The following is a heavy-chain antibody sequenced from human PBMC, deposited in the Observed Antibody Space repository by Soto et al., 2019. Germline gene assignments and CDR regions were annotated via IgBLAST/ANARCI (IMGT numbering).Heavy chain of an antibody. CDR3: ARVYVFVGLAFSFDY. CDR2: VYDSGNT. Sequence: QVQLQESGPEVVKPSGTLSLSCAVSGGSFSTTHRWTWVRQAPGKGLEWIGEVYDSGNTNYSPSLMSRVTISQDKSKTEFYLKLTSVTAADTAVYYCARVYVFVGLAFSFDYWGQGALVTVSA. D-gene: IGHD2-21*01. V-gene: IGHV4-4*02. CDR1: GGSFSTTHR. J-gene: IGHJ4*02.